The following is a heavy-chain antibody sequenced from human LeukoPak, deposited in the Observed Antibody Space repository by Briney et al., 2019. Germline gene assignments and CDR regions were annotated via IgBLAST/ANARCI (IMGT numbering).Heavy chain of an antibody. D-gene: IGHD3-10*01. J-gene: IGHJ4*02. CDR2: ISYDGSNK. V-gene: IGHV3-30-3*01. CDR1: GFTFSSYA. Sequence: GGSLRLSCAASGFTFSSYAMHWVRQAPGKGLEWVAVISYDGSNKYYADSVKGRFTISRDNSKNTLYLQMNSLRAEDTAVYYCARDYRRYYGSGSSYFDYWGQGTLVTVSS. CDR3: ARDYRRYYGSGSSYFDY.